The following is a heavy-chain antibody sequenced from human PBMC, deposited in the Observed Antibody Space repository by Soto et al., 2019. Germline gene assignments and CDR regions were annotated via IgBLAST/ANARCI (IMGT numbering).Heavy chain of an antibody. V-gene: IGHV2-5*02. D-gene: IGHD1-26*01. J-gene: IGHJ4*02. CDR3: AHNVRYSGTYYFGY. CDR1: GFSLSTSGVG. CDR2: IYFDDDK. Sequence: QITLKESGPTLVKPTQTLTLTCTFSGFSLSTSGVGVGWIRQPPGKALAWLALIYFDDDKRYSPSLKTRLTITKDTSKTPGVLTMTNMDPVDTATYYCAHNVRYSGTYYFGYWGQGTLVTVSS.